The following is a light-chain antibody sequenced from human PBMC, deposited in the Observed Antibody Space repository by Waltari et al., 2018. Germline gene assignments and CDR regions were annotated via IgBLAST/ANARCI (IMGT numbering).Light chain of an antibody. CDR2: GAS. V-gene: IGKV3-15*01. CDR1: QSVSSD. Sequence: EIVMTQSPATLSVSPGERATLSCRASQSVSSDLAWYQQKPGQAPRLLFYGASTRATGISARFSGSGSGTEFTLTINSLQSEDFAVYYCQQYNNWPYTFGQGTKLEIK. CDR3: QQYNNWPYT. J-gene: IGKJ2*01.